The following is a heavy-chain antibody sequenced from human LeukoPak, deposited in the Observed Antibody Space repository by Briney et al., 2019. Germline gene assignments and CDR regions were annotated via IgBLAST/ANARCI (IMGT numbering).Heavy chain of an antibody. CDR3: ARDHLRPSLSMDV. Sequence: PGRSLRLSCAASGFTFSSYAVHWVRQAPGKGLEWVAVISHDGNTKYYADSVKGRFTSSRDNSKSTLYLHMNSLRAEDTAIYYCARDHLRPSLSMDVWGQGTTVTVSS. J-gene: IGHJ6*02. V-gene: IGHV3-30-3*01. CDR2: ISHDGNTK. CDR1: GFTFSSYA.